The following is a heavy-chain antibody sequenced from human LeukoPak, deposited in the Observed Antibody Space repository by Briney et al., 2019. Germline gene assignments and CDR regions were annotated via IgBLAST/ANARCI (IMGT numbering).Heavy chain of an antibody. CDR3: ARDTLAVAGTPSYYYYYMDV. J-gene: IGHJ6*03. V-gene: IGHV3-30*02. CDR2: IRHDGSNK. Sequence: PGGSLRLSCTTSGFIFSNYGMHWVRQAPGKGLEWVSFIRHDGSNKYYADSVKGRCTISRDNAKNTLYLQMNSLRAEDTAVYYCARDTLAVAGTPSYYYYYMDVWGKGTTVTVSS. D-gene: IGHD6-19*01. CDR1: GFIFSNYG.